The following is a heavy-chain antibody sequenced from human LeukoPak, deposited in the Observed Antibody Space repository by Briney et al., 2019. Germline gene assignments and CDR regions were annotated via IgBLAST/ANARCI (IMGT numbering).Heavy chain of an antibody. D-gene: IGHD3-16*02. CDR1: GFTLNNYA. J-gene: IGHJ4*02. CDR2: IGGGGITT. V-gene: IGHV3-23*01. Sequence: GGSLRLSCTTSGFTLNNYAMSWVRQAPGKGLDWFSAIGGGGITTYYADSVKGRFTISRDNSKGTLYLQMNSLRVEDTAVYYCAKGSDGYRPYYFDYWGQGTLVAVSS. CDR3: AKGSDGYRPYYFDY.